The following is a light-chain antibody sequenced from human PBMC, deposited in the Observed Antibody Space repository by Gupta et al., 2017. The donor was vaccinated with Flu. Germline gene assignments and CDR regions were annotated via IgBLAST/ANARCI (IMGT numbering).Light chain of an antibody. CDR1: RGDIGTYNC. Sequence: QSALTQPRSVSASPGQSVTISCTGSRGDIGTYNCVSWYQQHPGKAPRLLSFPINDRPSGVPDRLSGSQSGYTASLTISGLQADDEADYYCCSFAGSSYVVGAGTRVTVL. J-gene: IGLJ1*01. CDR3: CSFAGSSYV. CDR2: PIN. V-gene: IGLV2-11*01.